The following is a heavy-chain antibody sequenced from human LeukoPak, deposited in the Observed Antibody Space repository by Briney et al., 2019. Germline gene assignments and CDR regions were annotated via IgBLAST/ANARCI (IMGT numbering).Heavy chain of an antibody. V-gene: IGHV1-18*01. J-gene: IGHJ5*02. D-gene: IGHD2-15*01. Sequence: GASEKVSCKASGYTLTSYGISGVRQAPGHGLERGGGVCALNGETKYAQKLQGRVTMTTDTSTSTTYMELSSLRSEDTAVYYCARGAESPLDCSGGSCYAYNWFDPWGQGTLVTVSS. CDR2: VCALNGET. CDR1: GYTLTSYG. CDR3: ARGAESPLDCSGGSCYAYNWFDP.